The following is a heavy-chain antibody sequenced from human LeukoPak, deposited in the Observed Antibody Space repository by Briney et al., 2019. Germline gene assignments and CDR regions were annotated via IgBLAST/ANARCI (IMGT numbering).Heavy chain of an antibody. Sequence: PGRSLRLSCAASGFTFSSYAMSWVRQAPGKGLEWVSAISGSGGSTYYADSVKGRFTISRDNSKNTLYLQMNSLRAEDTAVYYCAKDPRYCSSTSCPHLGMDVWGQGTTVTVSS. V-gene: IGHV3-23*01. CDR3: AKDPRYCSSTSCPHLGMDV. CDR2: ISGSGGST. J-gene: IGHJ6*02. D-gene: IGHD2-2*01. CDR1: GFTFSSYA.